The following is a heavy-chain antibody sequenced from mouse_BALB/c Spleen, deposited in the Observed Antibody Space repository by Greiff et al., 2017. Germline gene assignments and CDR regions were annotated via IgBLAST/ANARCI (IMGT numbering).Heavy chain of an antibody. D-gene: IGHD2-3*01. CDR1: GFNIKDTY. V-gene: IGHV14-3*02. Sequence: EVQLQQSGAELVKPGASVKLSCTASGFNIKDTYMHWVKQRPEQGLEWIGRIDPANGNTKYDPKFQGKATITADTSSNTAYLQLSSLTSEDTAVYYCARSYDGYYVWVDYWGQGTTLTVSS. CDR2: IDPANGNT. CDR3: ARSYDGYYVWVDY. J-gene: IGHJ2*01.